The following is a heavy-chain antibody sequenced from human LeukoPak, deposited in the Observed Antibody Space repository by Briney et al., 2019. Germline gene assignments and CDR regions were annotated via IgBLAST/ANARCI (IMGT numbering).Heavy chain of an antibody. J-gene: IGHJ4*02. Sequence: ASVKVSCKTSGYTFTTYHIQWVRQASGQGLEWLGWMNPYSGDRGYAQRFQGRLSITSDTSISTAYMELGSLKSDDTAVYFCARTTSLTASGYDCWGQGTLVTVSS. CDR1: GYTFTTYH. CDR2: MNPYSGDR. V-gene: IGHV1-8*03. CDR3: ARTTSLTASGYDC. D-gene: IGHD4-17*01.